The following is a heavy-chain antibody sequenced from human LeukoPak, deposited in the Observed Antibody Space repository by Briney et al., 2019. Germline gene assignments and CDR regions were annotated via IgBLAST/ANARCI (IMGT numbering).Heavy chain of an antibody. Sequence: GGSLRLSCAASGFTFSSYWMHWVRQVPGKSLMWVSGINTDGSSIRYADSVKGRFTISRDNAKNTVYLQMHSLRGEDTAVYYCARPPLYTSSFDYWGQGTLVTVSS. J-gene: IGHJ4*02. CDR1: GFTFSSYW. CDR2: INTDGSSI. D-gene: IGHD2-2*01. V-gene: IGHV3-74*01. CDR3: ARPPLYTSSFDY.